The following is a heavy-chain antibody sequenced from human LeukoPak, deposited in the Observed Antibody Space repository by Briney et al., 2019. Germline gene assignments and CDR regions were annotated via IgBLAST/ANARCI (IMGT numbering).Heavy chain of an antibody. CDR3: ACYDCGDY. D-gene: IGHD2-2*01. CDR1: GYTFTSYA. V-gene: IGHV7-4-1*02. CDR2: INTNTGSP. Sequence: GASVKVSCKASGYTFTSYAMNWVRQVPGQGLEWMRWINTNTGSPTYAQAFTGRFVFSLDTSVSTAYLQISSLKTEDTAVYYCACYDCGDYWGQGTLVTVSS. J-gene: IGHJ4*02.